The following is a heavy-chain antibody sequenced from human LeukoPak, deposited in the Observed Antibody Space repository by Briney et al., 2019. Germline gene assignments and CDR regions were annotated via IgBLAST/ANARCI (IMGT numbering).Heavy chain of an antibody. D-gene: IGHD2/OR15-2a*01. CDR1: GFTVSSNY. J-gene: IGHJ4*02. CDR3: ARQLFISTSFYYIFDF. V-gene: IGHV3-66*04. Sequence: GGSLRLSCAASGFTVSSNYISWVRQAPGKGLEWVSVIHSDDSTYYADSVKDRFTISGDNSRNTLYLQMNSLRAEDTAVYYCARQLFISTSFYYIFDFWGQGTLVTVSS. CDR2: IHSDDST.